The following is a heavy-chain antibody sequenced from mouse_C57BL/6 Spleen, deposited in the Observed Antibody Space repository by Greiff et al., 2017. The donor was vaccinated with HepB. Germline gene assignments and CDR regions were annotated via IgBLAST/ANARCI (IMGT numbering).Heavy chain of an antibody. V-gene: IGHV1-76*01. CDR1: GYTFTDYY. CDR3: AREGQLRGEGFAY. Sequence: QVQLQQSGAELVRPGASVKLSCKASGYTFTDYYINWVKQRPGQGLEWIARIYPGSGNTYYNEKFKGKATLTAEKSSSTAYMQLSSLTSEDSAVYFCAREGQLRGEGFAYWGQGTLVTVSA. D-gene: IGHD3-2*02. J-gene: IGHJ3*01. CDR2: IYPGSGNT.